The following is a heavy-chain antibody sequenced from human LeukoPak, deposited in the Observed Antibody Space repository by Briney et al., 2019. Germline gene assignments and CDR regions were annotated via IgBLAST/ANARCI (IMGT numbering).Heavy chain of an antibody. CDR1: GGSISSGYY. V-gene: IGHV4-38-2*02. CDR3: ARGIAAAGNHFDY. CDR2: IYHSGST. J-gene: IGHJ4*02. Sequence: SETLSLTCTVSGGSISSGYYWGWIRQPPGKGLEWIGSIYHSGSTYYNPSLKSRVTISVDTSKNQFSLKLSSVTAADTAVYYCARGIAAAGNHFDYWGQGTLVTVSS. D-gene: IGHD6-13*01.